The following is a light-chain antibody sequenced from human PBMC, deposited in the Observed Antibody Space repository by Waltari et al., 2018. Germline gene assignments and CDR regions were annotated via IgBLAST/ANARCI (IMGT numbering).Light chain of an antibody. CDR1: SGINFGTFR. J-gene: IGLJ3*02. CDR3: MIWHSSAWV. V-gene: IGLV5-45*02. CDR2: YKSDSDK. Sequence: QAVLTQPSSLSASPGASASLTCTLRSGINFGTFRLYGYQQKPGSPPQYLLRYKSDSDKQQGSGVPSRFSGSKDASANAGILLISGLQSEDEADYYCMIWHSSAWVFGGGTKLTVL.